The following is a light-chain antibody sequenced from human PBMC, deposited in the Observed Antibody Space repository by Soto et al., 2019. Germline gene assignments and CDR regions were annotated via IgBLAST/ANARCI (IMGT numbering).Light chain of an antibody. J-gene: IGLJ1*01. CDR2: EVS. V-gene: IGLV2-8*01. Sequence: QSVLTQPPSASGSPGQSVTISCTGTSSDVGGYNYVSWYQQHPGKAPKLMIYEVSKRPSGVPARFSGSKSGNTASLTVSGLQAEDEADYYCTSYAGSNNFFYVYGTGTKVTVL. CDR1: SSDVGGYNY. CDR3: TSYAGSNNFFYV.